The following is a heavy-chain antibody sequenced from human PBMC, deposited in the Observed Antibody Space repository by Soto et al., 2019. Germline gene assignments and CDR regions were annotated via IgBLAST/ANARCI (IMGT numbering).Heavy chain of an antibody. CDR2: IYTSGST. D-gene: IGHD2-2*01. CDR3: ARMPNLNYYYYGMDV. Sequence: SETLSLTCTVSGGSISSYYWSWIRQPAGRGLEWIGRIYTSGSTNYDPSLKSRVTMSVDTSKNQFSLKLSSVTAADTAVYYCARMPNLNYYYYGMDVWGQGTTVTVYS. J-gene: IGHJ6*02. CDR1: GGSISSYY. V-gene: IGHV4-4*07.